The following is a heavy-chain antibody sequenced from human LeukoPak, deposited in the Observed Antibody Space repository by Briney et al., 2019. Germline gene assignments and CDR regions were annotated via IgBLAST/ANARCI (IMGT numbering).Heavy chain of an antibody. Sequence: PGGSLRLSCTASGFTFGDYAMSWFRQAPGKGLEWVGLIRSKAYGGTTEYAASVKGRFTISRDDSKSIAYLQMNSPKTEDTAVYYCTRGVTIGVLRYFDEIDYWGQGTLVTVSS. D-gene: IGHD3-9*01. CDR3: TRGVTIGVLRYFDEIDY. J-gene: IGHJ4*02. CDR1: GFTFGDYA. V-gene: IGHV3-49*03. CDR2: IRSKAYGGTT.